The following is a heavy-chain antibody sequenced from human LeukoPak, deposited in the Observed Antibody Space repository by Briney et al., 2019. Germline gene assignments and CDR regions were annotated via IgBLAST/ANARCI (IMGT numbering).Heavy chain of an antibody. Sequence: ASVKVSCKASGYRFTDYYMHWVRQAPGQGLEWMEWFNPESGGTNYAQKFQGRVTMTTDTTISTAYMELTRLRSDDTAVYYCASALNSRSSSCWGQGTRVTVSS. J-gene: IGHJ4*02. CDR3: ASALNSRSSSC. CDR2: FNPESGGT. D-gene: IGHD6-13*01. CDR1: GYRFTDYY. V-gene: IGHV1-2*02.